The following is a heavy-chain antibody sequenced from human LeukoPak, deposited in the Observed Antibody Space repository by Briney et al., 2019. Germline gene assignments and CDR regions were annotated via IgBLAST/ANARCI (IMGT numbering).Heavy chain of an antibody. CDR2: INHSENT. D-gene: IGHD3-10*01. CDR3: SRGPALVRSRIPGRQTKNALDL. Sequence: SETLSLNCAVYGESFNGFYWTWIRQPPGKGLEWIGEINHSENTNYSPSLKSRVTIALDTSKKQFSLRLTSVTAADTALYYCSRGPALVRSRIPGRQTKNALDLWRQGTKVNGPS. V-gene: IGHV4-34*01. CDR1: GESFNGFY. J-gene: IGHJ6*01.